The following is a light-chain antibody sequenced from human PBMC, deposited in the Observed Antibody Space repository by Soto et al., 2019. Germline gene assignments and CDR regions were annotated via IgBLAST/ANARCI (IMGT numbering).Light chain of an antibody. CDR2: DVN. Sequence: QSALTQPASVSGSPGQSVTISCTGTSSDVGGFNYVSWYQHHPGKAPKLMIYDVNNRPSGVSNRFSGSKSGNTASLTISGLQAEDEADYYCSSYTSTTTFYLFGAGTQLTVL. CDR3: SSYTSTTTFYL. V-gene: IGLV2-14*03. CDR1: SSDVGGFNY. J-gene: IGLJ1*01.